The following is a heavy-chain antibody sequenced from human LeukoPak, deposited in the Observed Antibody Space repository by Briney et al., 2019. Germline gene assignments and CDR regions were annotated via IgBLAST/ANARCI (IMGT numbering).Heavy chain of an antibody. Sequence: GGSLRLSCAASRFTFSSYAMSWVRQAPGKGLEWVSGISGSGGSTYYADSVKGRFTISRDNSKNMLYLQMNSLRAEDTAVYYCAKGGEGGIDYWGQGTLVTVSS. CDR3: AKGGEGGIDY. V-gene: IGHV3-23*01. CDR2: ISGSGGST. J-gene: IGHJ4*02. D-gene: IGHD3-10*01. CDR1: RFTFSSYA.